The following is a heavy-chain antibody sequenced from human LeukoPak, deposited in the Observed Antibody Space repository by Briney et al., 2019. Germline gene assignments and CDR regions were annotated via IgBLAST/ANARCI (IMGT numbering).Heavy chain of an antibody. CDR2: FIPIFGTA. CDR3: ARGGYSSGWYRGNWFDP. D-gene: IGHD6-19*01. V-gene: IGHV1-69*05. CDR1: GGTFSSYA. J-gene: IGHJ5*02. Sequence: SVKVSCKASGGTFSSYAISWVRQAPGQGLEWMGGFIPIFGTANYAQKFQGRVTITTDESTSTAYMELSSLRSEDTAVYYCARGGYSSGWYRGNWFDPWGQGTLVTVSS.